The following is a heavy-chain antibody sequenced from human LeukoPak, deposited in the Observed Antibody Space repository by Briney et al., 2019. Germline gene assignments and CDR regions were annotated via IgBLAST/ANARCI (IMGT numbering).Heavy chain of an antibody. V-gene: IGHV4-59*01. CDR2: IYYSGST. Sequence: PSETLFLTCTVSGGSISSYYWSWIRQPPGKGLEWIGYIYYSGSTNYNPSLKSRVTISVDTSKNQFSLKLSSVTAADTAVYYCARAAGSSRPYYFDYWGQGTLVTVSS. J-gene: IGHJ4*02. CDR1: GGSISSYY. CDR3: ARAAGSSRPYYFDY. D-gene: IGHD2-2*01.